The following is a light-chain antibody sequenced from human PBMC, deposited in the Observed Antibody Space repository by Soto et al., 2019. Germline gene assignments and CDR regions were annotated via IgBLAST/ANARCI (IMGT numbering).Light chain of an antibody. CDR3: CSYAGSYTHWV. J-gene: IGLJ3*02. V-gene: IGLV2-11*01. Sequence: QSALTQPRSVSGSPGQSVTISCTGTSSDVGGYNYVSWYQQHPGKAPKLMIYDVSQRPSGLPDRFSGSKSGNTASLTISGLQAEDEAEYYCCSYAGSYTHWVFGGGTKVTVL. CDR2: DVS. CDR1: SSDVGGYNY.